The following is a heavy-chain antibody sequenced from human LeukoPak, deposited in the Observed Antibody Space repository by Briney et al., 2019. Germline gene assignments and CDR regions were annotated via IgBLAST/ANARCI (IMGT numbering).Heavy chain of an antibody. CDR3: ARDVIADSSYFFDY. J-gene: IGHJ4*02. Sequence: ASVKVSCKASGYTCTSYGISWVRQAPGQGLEWMGWISAYNGNTNYAQKLQGRVTMTTDTSTSTAYMELRSLRSDDTAVYYCARDVIADSSYFFDYWGQGTLVTVSS. D-gene: IGHD3-22*01. V-gene: IGHV1-18*01. CDR1: GYTCTSYG. CDR2: ISAYNGNT.